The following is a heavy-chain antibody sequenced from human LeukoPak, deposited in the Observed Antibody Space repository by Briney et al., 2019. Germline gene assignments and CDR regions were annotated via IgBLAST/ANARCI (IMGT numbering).Heavy chain of an antibody. CDR2: IWNDGSNK. J-gene: IGHJ4*02. CDR1: GFTFSRHG. D-gene: IGHD2-2*01. CDR3: ARDYCSSTSCLFDY. Sequence: GGSLRLSCAPSGFTFSRHGMHWVRQAPGKGLEWVAVIWNDGSNKYYADSVKGRFTFSRDNSKNTLYLQMNSLRAEDTAVYYCARDYCSSTSCLFDYWGQGTLVTVSS. V-gene: IGHV3-33*08.